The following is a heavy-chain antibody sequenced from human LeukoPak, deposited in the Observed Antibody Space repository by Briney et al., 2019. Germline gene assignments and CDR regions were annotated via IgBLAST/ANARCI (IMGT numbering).Heavy chain of an antibody. CDR2: ISYDGNNK. J-gene: IGHJ6*02. V-gene: IGHV3-30*18. D-gene: IGHD2-15*01. CDR3: AKDRTPSSYYYYGMDV. CDR1: GFTFSSYG. Sequence: GRSLRLPCAASGFTFSSYGMHWVRQAPGKGLEWVAVISYDGNNKYYADSVKGRFTISRDNSKNTLYLQMNSLRAEDTAVYYCAKDRTPSSYYYYGMDVWGQGTTVTVSS.